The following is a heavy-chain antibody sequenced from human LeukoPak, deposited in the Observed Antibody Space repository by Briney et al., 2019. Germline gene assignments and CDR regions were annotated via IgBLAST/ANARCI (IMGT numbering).Heavy chain of an antibody. CDR3: ITDLLGACCFDY. Sequence: GGSLRLSCAASGFTFSNAWMSWVRQAPGKGLEWVGRIKSKTDGGTTDYAAPVKGTFTISRDDSKNTLYLQMNSLKTEDTAVYYCITDLLGACCFDYCGQGTLVTVSS. D-gene: IGHD1-26*01. CDR1: GFTFSNAW. J-gene: IGHJ4*02. V-gene: IGHV3-15*01. CDR2: IKSKTDGGTT.